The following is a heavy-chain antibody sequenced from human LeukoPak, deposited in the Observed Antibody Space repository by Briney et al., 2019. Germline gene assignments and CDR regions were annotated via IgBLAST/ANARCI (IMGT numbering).Heavy chain of an antibody. V-gene: IGHV4-34*01. D-gene: IGHD2-2*02. J-gene: IGHJ5*02. CDR3: PREVDTA. Sequence: SETLSLTCAGYGGSFSGYYWSWIRQPPGKGLEWVGEINHSGSTNYNPSLKSRVTISVDTSKTQFSLKLSSVIAAHTAVYSCPREVDTAWGQGTLVTVSS. CDR1: GGSFSGYY. CDR2: INHSGST.